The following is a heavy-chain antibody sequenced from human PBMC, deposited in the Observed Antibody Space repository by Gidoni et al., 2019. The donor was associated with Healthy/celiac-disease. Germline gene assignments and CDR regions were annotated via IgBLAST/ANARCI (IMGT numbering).Heavy chain of an antibody. Sequence: VQPGGSLRLPCAASGFTFSSYWMSWVRQAPGKGLEWVANIKQDGSEKYYVDSVKGRFTISRDNAKNSLYLQMNSLRAEDTAVYYCARMVRAGWFDPWGQGTLVTVSS. CDR3: ARMVRAGWFDP. CDR1: GFTFSSYW. CDR2: IKQDGSEK. J-gene: IGHJ5*02. V-gene: IGHV3-7*03. D-gene: IGHD6-19*01.